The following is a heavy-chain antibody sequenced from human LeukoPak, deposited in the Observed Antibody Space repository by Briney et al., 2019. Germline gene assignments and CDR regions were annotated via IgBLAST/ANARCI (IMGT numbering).Heavy chain of an antibody. Sequence: PGGSLRLSCAASGFTFRNYGLSWVRQAPGEGLEWVSSISDSGSNTYYADSVKGRFTISRDNSNNTLYLQMNSLRAEDTAVYFCAKKQTTTVTTLDYWGQGTLVTVSS. CDR2: ISDSGSNT. J-gene: IGHJ4*02. CDR1: GFTFRNYG. V-gene: IGHV3-23*01. CDR3: AKKQTTTVTTLDY. D-gene: IGHD4-17*01.